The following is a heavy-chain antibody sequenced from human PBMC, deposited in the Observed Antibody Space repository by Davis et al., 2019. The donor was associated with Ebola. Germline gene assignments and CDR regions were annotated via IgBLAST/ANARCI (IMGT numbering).Heavy chain of an antibody. Sequence: SATLSLTCSVSGGSFSGHFWSWLRQSPGKGPEWIAELNHSGNIHYNGALEGRAIISVDTSKNHFSLKLTSVTAADTAVYYCARSIIEVPAALGFWVQGTMVTIS. J-gene: IGHJ3*01. CDR1: GGSFSGHF. CDR3: ARSIIEVPAALGF. V-gene: IGHV4-34*01. CDR2: LNHSGNI. D-gene: IGHD2-2*01.